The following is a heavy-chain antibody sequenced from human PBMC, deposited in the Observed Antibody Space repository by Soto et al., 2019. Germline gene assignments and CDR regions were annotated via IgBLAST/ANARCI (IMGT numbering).Heavy chain of an antibody. CDR1: GFTFSSYS. V-gene: IGHV3-48*02. CDR3: ARDGILRFLENWFDP. Sequence: EVQLVESGGGLVQPGGSLRLSCAASGFTFSSYSMNWVRQAPGKGLEWVSYISSSSSTIYYADSVKGRFTISRDNAKNSLYRQMNSLRDEDTAVYYCARDGILRFLENWFDPWGQGTLVTVSS. J-gene: IGHJ5*02. D-gene: IGHD3-3*01. CDR2: ISSSSSTI.